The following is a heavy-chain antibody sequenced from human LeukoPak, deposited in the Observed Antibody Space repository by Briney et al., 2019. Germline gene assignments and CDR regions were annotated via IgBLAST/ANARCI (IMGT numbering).Heavy chain of an antibody. CDR1: GFTFSSYA. CDR3: ARDEFSSLSGSSF. Sequence: PGGSLRLSCAASGFTFSSYAMSWVRQAPGKGLEWVSSISGNSGRTYYADSVKGRFTVSRDNANNSLYLQMNSLRAEDTALYYCARDEFSSLSGSSFWGQGTLVTVSS. D-gene: IGHD2-15*01. CDR2: ISGNSGRT. J-gene: IGHJ4*02. V-gene: IGHV3-23*01.